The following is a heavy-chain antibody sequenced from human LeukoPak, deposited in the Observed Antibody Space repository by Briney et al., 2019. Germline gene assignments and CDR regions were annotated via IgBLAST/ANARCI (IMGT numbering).Heavy chain of an antibody. J-gene: IGHJ5*02. CDR3: ARDLVVRGVVWQAFDP. CDR1: RYTFTGYY. Sequence: ASVKVSCKASRYTFTGYYMHWVRQAPGQGLEWMGWINPNSGGTNYAQKFQGRVTMTRDTSISTAYMELSRLRSDDTAVYYCARDLVVRGVVWQAFDPWGQGTLVTVSS. V-gene: IGHV1-2*02. CDR2: INPNSGGT. D-gene: IGHD3-10*01.